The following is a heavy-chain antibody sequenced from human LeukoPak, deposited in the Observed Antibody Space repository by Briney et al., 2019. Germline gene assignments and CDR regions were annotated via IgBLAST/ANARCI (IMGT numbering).Heavy chain of an antibody. J-gene: IGHJ4*02. D-gene: IGHD1-14*01. Sequence: GGSLRLSCAASGFTFSSYGTHWVRQAPGKGLEWVAFIRYDGINKYYADSVRGRFTISRDNSKNTLYLQMNSMRAEDTAVYYCARSVITHRTDFDYWGQGTLVTVSS. CDR2: IRYDGINK. V-gene: IGHV3-30*02. CDR1: GFTFSSYG. CDR3: ARSVITHRTDFDY.